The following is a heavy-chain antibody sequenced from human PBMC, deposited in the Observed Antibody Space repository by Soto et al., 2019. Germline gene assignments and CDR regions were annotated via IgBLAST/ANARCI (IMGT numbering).Heavy chain of an antibody. CDR2: ISAYNGNT. D-gene: IGHD3-9*01. Sequence: ASVKVSCKASGYTFTSYGISWVRQAPGQGLEWMGWISAYNGNTNYAQKLQGRVTMTTDTSTSTAYMELRSLRSEDTAVYYCAREGHYDILTGYLPYYYYYGMDVWGQGTTVTVSS. J-gene: IGHJ6*01. CDR3: AREGHYDILTGYLPYYYYYGMDV. CDR1: GYTFTSYG. V-gene: IGHV1-18*04.